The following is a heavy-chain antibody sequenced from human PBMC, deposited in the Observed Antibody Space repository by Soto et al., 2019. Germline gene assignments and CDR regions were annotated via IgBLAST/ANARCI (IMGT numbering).Heavy chain of an antibody. V-gene: IGHV3-74*01. Sequence: GSLRLSCAASGFTFSSYWMHWVRQAPGKGLVWVSRISSDRSNTSYADSVKGRFTISRDNAKNTLYLQMNSLRAEDTAVYYCARGGYSSTRRYYYYAMDVWGQGTTVTVSS. CDR2: ISSDRSNT. D-gene: IGHD6-13*01. CDR3: ARGGYSSTRRYYYYAMDV. J-gene: IGHJ6*02. CDR1: GFTFSSYW.